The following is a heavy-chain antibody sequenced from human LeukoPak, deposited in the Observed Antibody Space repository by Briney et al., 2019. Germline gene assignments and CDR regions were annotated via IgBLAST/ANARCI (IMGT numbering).Heavy chain of an antibody. CDR3: AKLFPQLIFDY. J-gene: IGHJ4*02. CDR2: IKSNADGGTT. CDR1: GFTFSYAW. Sequence: GGSLRLSCAASGFTFSYAWMNWVRQAPGKGLEWVGRIKSNADGGTTEYIAPVKGRFTISRDDSKNTLYLQMNNLRTEDTAVYYCAKLFPQLIFDYWGQGTLVTVSS. V-gene: IGHV3-15*07. D-gene: IGHD2/OR15-2a*01.